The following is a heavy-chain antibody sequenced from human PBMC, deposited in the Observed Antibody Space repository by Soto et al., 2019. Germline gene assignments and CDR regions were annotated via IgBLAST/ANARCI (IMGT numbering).Heavy chain of an antibody. D-gene: IGHD3-10*01. V-gene: IGHV1-69*05. J-gene: IGHJ4*02. CDR2: IIPIFGTA. CDR1: GYTFTSYG. CDR3: ARRHYGSGSYYFDY. Sequence: GASVKVSCKASGYTFTSYGISWVRQAPGQGLEWMGGIIPIFGTANYAQKFQGRVTITRDESTSTAYMELSSLRSEDTAVYYCARRHYGSGSYYFDYWGQGTLVTVSS.